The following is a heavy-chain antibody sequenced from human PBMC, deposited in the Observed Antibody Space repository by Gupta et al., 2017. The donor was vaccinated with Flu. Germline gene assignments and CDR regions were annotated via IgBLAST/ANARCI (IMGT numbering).Heavy chain of an antibody. J-gene: IGHJ4*02. CDR1: GITFSDSY. D-gene: IGHD3-3*02. CDR3: VRGHLDS. V-gene: IGHV3-69-1*02. Sequence: EVQLVESGGGLVQPGGSLRLSCVASGITFSDSYIRWVRLAPGKRLEWLSVISKTAVIYDTDTVGGLFTISSDKAKNSVDLQMNSLRVEDTAFYYCVRGHLDSWGQGTLVTVSS. CDR2: ISKTAVI.